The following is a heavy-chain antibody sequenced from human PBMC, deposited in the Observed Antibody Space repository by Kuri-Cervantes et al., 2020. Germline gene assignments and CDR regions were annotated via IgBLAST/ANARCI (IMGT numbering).Heavy chain of an antibody. Sequence: SETLSLTCAVSGDSIVSSYSWTWVRLSPGRGLEWLGEIYHTGNAHYNPSLRSRVAFLVDTSKNHFSLRLNSVTAADTAVYYCAREDYDFWSGYRYYGMDVWGQGTTVTVSS. CDR1: GDSIVSSYS. J-gene: IGHJ6*02. CDR2: IYHTGNA. D-gene: IGHD3-3*01. CDR3: AREDYDFWSGYRYYGMDV. V-gene: IGHV4-4*02.